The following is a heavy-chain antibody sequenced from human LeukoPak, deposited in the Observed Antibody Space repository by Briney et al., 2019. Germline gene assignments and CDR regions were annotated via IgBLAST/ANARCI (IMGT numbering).Heavy chain of an antibody. J-gene: IGHJ4*02. CDR3: AKDQSSHGGNGFDY. CDR1: GFTFGNHA. V-gene: IGHV3-23*01. D-gene: IGHD4-23*01. Sequence: GSLRLSCAASGFTFGNHAMSWVRQPPGEGLEWVSIISGSGRNIYYANSVKGRFTISRDNSKNTLNLQMNSLRAEDTAVYFCAKDQSSHGGNGFDYWGRGTLVAVSS. CDR2: ISGSGRNI.